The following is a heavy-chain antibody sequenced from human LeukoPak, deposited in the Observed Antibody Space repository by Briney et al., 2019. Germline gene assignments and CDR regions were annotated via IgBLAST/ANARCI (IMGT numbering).Heavy chain of an antibody. CDR2: ISSSGSTI. CDR3: ARRGQQLPDY. D-gene: IGHD6-13*01. Sequence: PGESLRLSCVLSGLTFSDAWMSWIRQAPGKGLEWVSYISSSGSTIYYADSVKGRFTISRDNAKNSLYLQMNSLRAEDTAVYYCARRGQQLPDYWGQGTLVTVSS. CDR1: GLTFSDAW. V-gene: IGHV3-11*01. J-gene: IGHJ4*02.